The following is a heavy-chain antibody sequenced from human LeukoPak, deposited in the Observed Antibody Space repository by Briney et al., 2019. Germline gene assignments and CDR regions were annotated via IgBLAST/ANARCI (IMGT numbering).Heavy chain of an antibody. V-gene: IGHV4-59*08. D-gene: IGHD2-2*01. Sequence: PSETLSLTCTVSGDSISSYYWSWIRQPPGKGLEWIGYVHYSGSSAYIASLTSRVTMSVDMSKNQFSLSLTSVTAAATALYYCARWYCSNNICFHRDGWGKGTTVSVCS. CDR2: VHYSGSS. CDR1: GDSISSYY. CDR3: ARWYCSNNICFHRDG. J-gene: IGHJ6*03.